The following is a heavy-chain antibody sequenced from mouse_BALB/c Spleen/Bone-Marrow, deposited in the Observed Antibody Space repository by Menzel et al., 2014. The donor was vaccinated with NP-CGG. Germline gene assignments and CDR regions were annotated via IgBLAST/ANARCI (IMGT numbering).Heavy chain of an antibody. J-gene: IGHJ2*01. CDR1: GYSLPSYW. CDR2: IYPGNSDT. Sequence: EVKLMESGTVLARPGASVKMSCKASGYSLPSYWMHWVKQRPGQGLEWIGAIYPGNSDTNYNQNFKGKAKLTAVTSANTAYMELSSLTNEDSAVYYCTRRTAVLDYWGQGTTLTVSS. CDR3: TRRTAVLDY. V-gene: IGHV1-5*01. D-gene: IGHD4-1*01.